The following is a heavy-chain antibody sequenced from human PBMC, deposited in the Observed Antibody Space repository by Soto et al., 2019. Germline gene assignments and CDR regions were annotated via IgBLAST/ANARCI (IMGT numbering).Heavy chain of an antibody. CDR1: GFTFSSYG. CDR3: ARPAYCSSASCYRLDY. V-gene: IGHV3-33*01. CDR2: IWSDGSNK. D-gene: IGHD2-2*02. Sequence: PGGSLRLSCAASGFTFSSYGMNWVRQAPGKGLEWVAVIWSDGSNKDYTDSAKGRFTISRDNSKNTLYLQMNSLRAEDTAVYFCARPAYCSSASCYRLDYWGQGALVTVSS. J-gene: IGHJ4*02.